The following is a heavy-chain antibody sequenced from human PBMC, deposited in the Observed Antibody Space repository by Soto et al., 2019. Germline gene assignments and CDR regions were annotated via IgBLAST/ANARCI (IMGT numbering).Heavy chain of an antibody. D-gene: IGHD6-13*01. CDR2: ISYDGSNK. J-gene: IGHJ4*02. V-gene: IGHV3-30-3*01. CDR1: GFTFSSYA. Sequence: QVQLVESGGGLFQPGRSLRLSCAASGFTFSSYARHWVRQAPGKGLGWVAVISYDGSNKYYADSVKGRFTISMDNSKNTLYLQMNSLRAEDTAVYYCARGKRRYSSSWWNYWGQGTLVTVSS. CDR3: ARGKRRYSSSWWNY.